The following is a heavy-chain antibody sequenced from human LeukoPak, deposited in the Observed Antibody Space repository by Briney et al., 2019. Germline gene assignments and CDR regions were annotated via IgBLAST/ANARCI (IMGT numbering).Heavy chain of an antibody. CDR2: VNAYNGNT. J-gene: IGHJ6*02. V-gene: IGHV1-18*01. CDR1: GYTYTNYA. CDR3: ARLHSSGWPLECMDV. D-gene: IGHD6-19*01. Sequence: GASVKVSCKASGYTYTNYAITWVRQAPGQGLEWMGWVNAYNGNTHYAQKFQGRITMTTDASTSTAYMEPRSLGSDDTAVYYCARLHSSGWPLECMDVWGRGTTVTVSS.